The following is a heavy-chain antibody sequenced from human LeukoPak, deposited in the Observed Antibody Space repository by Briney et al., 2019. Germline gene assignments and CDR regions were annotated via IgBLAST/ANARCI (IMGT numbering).Heavy chain of an antibody. D-gene: IGHD6-19*01. J-gene: IGHJ4*02. CDR3: ARDSTSGYSSGGDY. CDR2: IIPIFGTA. V-gene: IGHV1-69*05. Sequence: SVKVSCKASGGTFSSYAISWVRQAPGQGLEWMGGIIPIFGTANYAQKFQGRVTITTDESTGTAYMELSSLRSEDTAVYYCARDSTSGYSSGGDYWGQGTLVTVSS. CDR1: GGTFSSYA.